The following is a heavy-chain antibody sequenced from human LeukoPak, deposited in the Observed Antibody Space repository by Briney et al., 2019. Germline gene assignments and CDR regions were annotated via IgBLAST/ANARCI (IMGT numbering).Heavy chain of an antibody. CDR3: AREVTGYSSSWQYYFDY. CDR1: GGTFSSYA. CDR2: IIPIFGTA. J-gene: IGHJ4*02. Sequence: ASVKVSCKASGGTFSSYAISRVRQAPGQGLEWMGGIIPIFGTANYAQKFQGRVTITADKSTTTAYMELSSLRSEDTAAYYCAREVTGYSSSWQYYFDYWGQGTLVTVSS. V-gene: IGHV1-69*06. D-gene: IGHD6-13*01.